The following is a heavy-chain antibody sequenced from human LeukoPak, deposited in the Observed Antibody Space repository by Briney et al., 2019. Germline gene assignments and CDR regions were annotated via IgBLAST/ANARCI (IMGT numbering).Heavy chain of an antibody. CDR2: TRNKARSYTT. D-gene: IGHD4-17*01. CDR1: GFTLSDHY. Sequence: GGSLRLSCAASGFTLSDHYMEWVRQAPGTGLEWVGRTRNKARSYTTEYAASLKGRFSISRDDSKNSLYLQMNSLKTEDTAVYYCAGAVTFSGGLTYYFDSWGQGTLVTVSS. V-gene: IGHV3-72*01. J-gene: IGHJ4*02. CDR3: AGAVTFSGGLTYYFDS.